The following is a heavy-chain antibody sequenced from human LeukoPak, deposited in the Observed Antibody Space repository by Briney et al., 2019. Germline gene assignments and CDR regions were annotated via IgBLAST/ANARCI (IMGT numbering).Heavy chain of an antibody. D-gene: IGHD6-19*01. CDR3: ARGYHSGWYCDY. J-gene: IGHJ4*02. CDR1: GGSISSGGYY. V-gene: IGHV4-31*03. Sequence: SQTLSLTCTVSGGSISSGGYYWSWIRQHPGKGLEWIGYIYYSGITYYNPSLKSRVTISVDTSKNQFSLKLSSVTAADTAVYYCARGYHSGWYCDYWGQGTLVTVSS. CDR2: IYYSGIT.